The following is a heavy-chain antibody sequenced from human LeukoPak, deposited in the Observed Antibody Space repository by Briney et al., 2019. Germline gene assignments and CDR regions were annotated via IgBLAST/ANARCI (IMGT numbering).Heavy chain of an antibody. V-gene: IGHV1-18*01. CDR2: ISAYNGNT. CDR3: ARGSPFRIVGATNYYYYYMDV. J-gene: IGHJ6*03. D-gene: IGHD1-26*01. CDR1: GYTFTSYG. Sequence: WASVNVSCKASGYTFTSYGISWVRQAPGQGLEWVGWISAYNGNTNYAQKLQGRVTMTTDTSTSTAYMELRSLRSDDTAVYYCARGSPFRIVGATNYYYYYMDVWGKGTTVTVSS.